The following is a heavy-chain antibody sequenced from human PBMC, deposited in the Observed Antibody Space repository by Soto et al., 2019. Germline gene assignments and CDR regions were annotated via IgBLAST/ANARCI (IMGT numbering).Heavy chain of an antibody. Sequence: EVQLVESGGGLVQPGGSLRLSCAASGFTFSSYWMSWVRQAPGKGLEWVANIKQDGSEKYYVDSVKGRFTISRDNAKNSLYLQMNSLRAEDTAVYYCATVVTPNYLDYWGQGTLVTVSS. CDR3: ATVVTPNYLDY. CDR2: IKQDGSEK. D-gene: IGHD2-21*02. J-gene: IGHJ4*02. CDR1: GFTFSSYW. V-gene: IGHV3-7*01.